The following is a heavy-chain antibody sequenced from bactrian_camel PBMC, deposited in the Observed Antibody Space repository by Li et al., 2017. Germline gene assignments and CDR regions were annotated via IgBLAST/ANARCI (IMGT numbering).Heavy chain of an antibody. CDR3: VKPNPDARGGFDH. V-gene: IGHV3S40*01. J-gene: IGHJ4*01. CDR1: GFTFSSYD. D-gene: IGHD1*01. CDR2: INSGGGVT. Sequence: VQLVESGGGLVQPGGTLRLSCAASGFTFSSYDMSWVRQAPGKGLEWVAAINSGGGVTYYADSVKGRFTISRDNAKNTVYLLMNSLKPEDTAVYYCVKPNPDARGGFDHWGQGTQVTVS.